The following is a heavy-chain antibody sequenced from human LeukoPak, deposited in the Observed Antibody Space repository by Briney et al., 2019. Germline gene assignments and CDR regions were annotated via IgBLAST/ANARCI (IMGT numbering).Heavy chain of an antibody. J-gene: IGHJ4*02. D-gene: IGHD5-12*01. CDR2: ISYDGSNK. CDR1: GFTFSSYA. CDR3: ANIEATIDKRSDY. V-gene: IGHV3-30-3*01. Sequence: GGSLRLSCAASGFTFSSYAMHWVRQAPGKGLEWVAVISYDGSNKYYADSVKGRFTISRDNSKNTLYLQMNSLRAEDTAVYYCANIEATIDKRSDYWGQGTLVTVSS.